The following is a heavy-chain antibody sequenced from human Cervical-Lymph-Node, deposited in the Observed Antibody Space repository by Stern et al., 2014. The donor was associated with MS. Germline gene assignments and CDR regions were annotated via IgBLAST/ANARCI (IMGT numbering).Heavy chain of an antibody. CDR2: IYYSGST. J-gene: IGHJ6*02. Sequence: VKLVESGPGLVKPSQTLSLTCTVSGGSISSGGYYWGWIRQHPGKGLEWIGYIYYSGSTYYNPSLKSRVTISVDTSKNQFSLKLSSVTAADTAVYYCARDHAGGNSEYYYYGMDVWGQGTTVTVSS. CDR3: ARDHAGGNSEYYYYGMDV. CDR1: GGSISSGGYY. D-gene: IGHD4-23*01. V-gene: IGHV4-31*03.